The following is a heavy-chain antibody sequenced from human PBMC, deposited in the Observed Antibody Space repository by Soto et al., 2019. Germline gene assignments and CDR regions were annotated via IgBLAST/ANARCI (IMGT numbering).Heavy chain of an antibody. Sequence: SETLSLTCTVSGGSVSSGSYYWSWIRQPPGKGLECIVFIYYSGSTNYNPSLKIRVTISVDTSKNQFSLKLSSVTAADTAVYYCASVTRTCISTSCYRYYYGMDVWGQGTTVTVSS. J-gene: IGHJ6*02. CDR1: GGSVSSGSYY. D-gene: IGHD2-2*02. V-gene: IGHV4-61*01. CDR3: ASVTRTCISTSCYRYYYGMDV. CDR2: IYYSGST.